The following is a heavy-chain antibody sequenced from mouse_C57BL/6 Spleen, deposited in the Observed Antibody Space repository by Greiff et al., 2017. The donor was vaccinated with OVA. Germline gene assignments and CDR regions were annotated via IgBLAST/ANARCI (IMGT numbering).Heavy chain of an antibody. J-gene: IGHJ4*01. CDR3: ARDGNYGYYAMDY. D-gene: IGHD2-1*01. V-gene: IGHV1-42*01. Sequence: EVQLQQSGPELVKPGASVKISCKASGYSFTGYYMNWVKQSPEKSLEWIGEINPSTGGTTYNQKFKAKATLTVDKSSSTAYMQLKSLTSEDSAVYYCARDGNYGYYAMDYWGQGTSVTVSS. CDR1: GYSFTGYY. CDR2: INPSTGGT.